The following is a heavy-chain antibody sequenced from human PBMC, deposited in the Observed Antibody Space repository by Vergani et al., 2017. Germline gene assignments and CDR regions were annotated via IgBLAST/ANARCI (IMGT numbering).Heavy chain of an antibody. Sequence: QVQLQESGPGLVKPSETLSLTCAVSGFSIDNGYYWDWIRQPPGKGLEWIGSIYRTGRTHFNPSLKSRVTISVDTSNNHFSLRLKSVTATDTGMYYCARPVGPSAIADGYHVWGQGTMVTVS. CDR3: ARPVGPSAIADGYHV. J-gene: IGHJ3*01. D-gene: IGHD3-10*01. CDR2: IYRTGRT. CDR1: GFSIDNGYY. V-gene: IGHV4-38-2*01.